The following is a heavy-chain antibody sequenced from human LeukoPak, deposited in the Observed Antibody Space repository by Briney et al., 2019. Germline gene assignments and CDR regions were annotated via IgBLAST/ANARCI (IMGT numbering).Heavy chain of an antibody. CDR3: ATFPTVTVIIGGVFDY. J-gene: IGHJ4*02. CDR1: GFTFSSYS. D-gene: IGHD3-22*01. CDR2: INTDGGGT. V-gene: IGHV3-74*01. Sequence: PGGSLRLSCAASGFTFSSYSMHWVRQAPGKGLVWVSRINTDGGGTTYADSVKGRFTISRDNAKNTLYLQMNSLRAEDTAVYYFATFPTVTVIIGGVFDYWGQGTLVTVSS.